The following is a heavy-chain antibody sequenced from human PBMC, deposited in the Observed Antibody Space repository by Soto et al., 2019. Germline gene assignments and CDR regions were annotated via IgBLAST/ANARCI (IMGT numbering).Heavy chain of an antibody. CDR2: INHSGST. D-gene: IGHD2-2*01. J-gene: IGHJ6*02. CDR3: AKRGVVPAAMFHYGMDV. V-gene: IGHV4-34*01. Sequence: PSETLSLTCAVYGGSFSGYYWSWIRQPPGKGLEWIGEINHSGSTSYNPSLKSRVTISVDTSKNQFSLKLSSVTAADTAVYYCAKRGVVPAAMFHYGMDVWGQGTTVTVSS. CDR1: GGSFSGYY.